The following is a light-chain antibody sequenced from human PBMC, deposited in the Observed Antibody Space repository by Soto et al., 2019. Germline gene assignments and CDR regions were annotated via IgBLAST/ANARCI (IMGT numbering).Light chain of an antibody. V-gene: IGKV1-12*01. J-gene: IGKJ5*01. CDR1: QGVGSW. Sequence: DIQMTQSPSSVSASVGDRVTITCRASQGVGSWLAWYQQKPGKAPKLLVYAASSLQSGVPSRFSGSGSGTDFTLTISSLQPEDFATYYCQQANSFPSTFGQGTRLEIK. CDR3: QQANSFPST. CDR2: AAS.